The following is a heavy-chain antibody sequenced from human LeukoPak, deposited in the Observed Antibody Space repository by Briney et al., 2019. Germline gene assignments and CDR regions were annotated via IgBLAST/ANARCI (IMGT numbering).Heavy chain of an antibody. J-gene: IGHJ6*03. CDR3: AKDATTSDMDV. CDR2: MAYDGSNK. CDR1: GFTFSSYG. V-gene: IGHV3-30*18. Sequence: GGSLRLSCAASGFTFSSYGMHWVRQAPGKGLEWVAVMAYDGSNKYYADSVKGRFTISRDNSKNTLYLQMNSLRAEDTAVYYCAKDATTSDMDVWGKGTTVTVSS. D-gene: IGHD2/OR15-2a*01.